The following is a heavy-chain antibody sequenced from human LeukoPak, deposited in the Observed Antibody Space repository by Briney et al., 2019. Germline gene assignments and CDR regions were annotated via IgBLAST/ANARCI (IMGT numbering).Heavy chain of an antibody. D-gene: IGHD2-2*01. Sequence: GGSLRLSCAASGFTFSSYAMSWVRQAPGKGLEWVSALSGSGGSTYYADSVKGRFTISRDNSKNTLYLQMNSLRAEDTAVYYCAKLNTGVPAANYWYFDLWGRGTLVTVSS. CDR3: AKLNTGVPAANYWYFDL. V-gene: IGHV3-23*01. J-gene: IGHJ2*01. CDR1: GFTFSSYA. CDR2: LSGSGGST.